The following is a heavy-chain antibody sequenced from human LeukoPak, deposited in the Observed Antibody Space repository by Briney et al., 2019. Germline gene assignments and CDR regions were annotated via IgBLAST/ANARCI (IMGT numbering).Heavy chain of an antibody. J-gene: IGHJ4*02. V-gene: IGHV1-2*02. Sequence: ASVNLSFTPTAYSFTSYYIFWMRQAPGQGLECMGWINLYNGATKYAQRFQSRVTITRDTSISTAYMELSRLRSDDTATYYCASWAGGNEPVASFDYWGQGTLVTVSS. CDR3: ASWAGGNEPVASFDY. CDR1: AYSFTSYY. D-gene: IGHD1-14*01. CDR2: INLYNGAT.